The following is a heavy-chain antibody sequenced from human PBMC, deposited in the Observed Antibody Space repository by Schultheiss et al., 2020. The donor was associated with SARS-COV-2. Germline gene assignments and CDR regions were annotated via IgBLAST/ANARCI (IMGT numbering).Heavy chain of an antibody. J-gene: IGHJ5*02. Sequence: GGSLRLSCAASGFTFSSYAMSWVRQAPGKGLEWVSAISGSGGSTYYADSAKGRFTISRDNAKNSLYLQMNSLRAEDTAVYYCAALDYLPTWGQGTLVTVSS. CDR2: ISGSGGST. CDR3: AALDYLPT. CDR1: GFTFSSYA. D-gene: IGHD3/OR15-3a*01. V-gene: IGHV3-23*01.